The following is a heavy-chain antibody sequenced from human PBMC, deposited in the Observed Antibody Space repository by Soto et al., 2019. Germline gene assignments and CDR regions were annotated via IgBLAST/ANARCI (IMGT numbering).Heavy chain of an antibody. J-gene: IGHJ4*02. CDR2: MSDDGNNQ. CDR1: RFDFSSYG. V-gene: IGHV3-30*03. CDR3: ARGFCANRACYYFFDI. Sequence: PGGSLRLSCAASRFDFSSYGMHWLRQAPGKGLEWVAVMSDDGNNQFYADSVRGRFTISRDTSKNTLFLQMTSLRPEDTAVYHCARGFCANRACYYFFDIWGPGALVTVSS. D-gene: IGHD2-8*01.